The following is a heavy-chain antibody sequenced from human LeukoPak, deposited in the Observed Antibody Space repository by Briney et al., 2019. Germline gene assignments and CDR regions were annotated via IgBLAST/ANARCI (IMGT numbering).Heavy chain of an antibody. Sequence: PGGSLGLSCAASGFTFSSYGMHWVRQAPGKGLEWVAVISYDGSNKYYADSVKGRFTISRDNSKNTLYLQMNSLRAEDTAVYYCASSLGATPPDFDYWGQGTLVTVSS. CDR1: GFTFSSYG. CDR2: ISYDGSNK. CDR3: ASSLGATPPDFDY. V-gene: IGHV3-30*03. D-gene: IGHD1-26*01. J-gene: IGHJ4*02.